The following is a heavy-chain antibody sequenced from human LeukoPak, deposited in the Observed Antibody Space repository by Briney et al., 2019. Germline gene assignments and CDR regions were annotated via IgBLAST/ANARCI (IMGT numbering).Heavy chain of an antibody. V-gene: IGHV4-4*07. CDR3: ARGEYYYDSSGYSSPFDY. CDR2: IYTSGST. CDR1: GGSISSYC. D-gene: IGHD3-22*01. Sequence: SETLSLTCTVSGGSISSYCWSWIRQPAGKGLEWIGRIYTSGSTNYNPSLKSRVTMSVDTSKNQFSLKLSSVTAADTAVYYCARGEYYYDSSGYSSPFDYWGQGTLVTVSS. J-gene: IGHJ4*02.